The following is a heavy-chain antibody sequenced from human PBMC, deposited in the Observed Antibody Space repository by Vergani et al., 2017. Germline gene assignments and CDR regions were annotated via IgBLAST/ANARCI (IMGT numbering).Heavy chain of an antibody. V-gene: IGHV3-30*18. CDR2: ISYDGSNK. J-gene: IGHJ4*02. Sequence: QVQLVESGGGVVQPGRSLRLSCAASGFTFSSYGMHWVRQAPGKGLEWVAVISYDGSNKYYADSVKGRFTISRDNSKNTLYLQMNSLRAEDTAVYDCAKDEYCTGGSCYSGVLDYWGQGTLVTVSS. CDR1: GFTFSSYG. D-gene: IGHD2-15*01. CDR3: AKDEYCTGGSCYSGVLDY.